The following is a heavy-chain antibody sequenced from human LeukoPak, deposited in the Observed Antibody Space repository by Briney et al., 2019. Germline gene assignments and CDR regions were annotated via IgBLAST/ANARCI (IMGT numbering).Heavy chain of an antibody. CDR2: ISSSSSYI. D-gene: IGHD1-26*01. Sequence: GGSLRLPCAASGFTFSSYSMNWVRQAPGKGLEWVSSISSSSSYIYYADSVKGRFTISRDNAKNSLYLQMNSLRAEDTAVYYCARGRAGELLIIGYWGQGTLVTVSS. J-gene: IGHJ4*02. CDR1: GFTFSSYS. V-gene: IGHV3-21*01. CDR3: ARGRAGELLIIGY.